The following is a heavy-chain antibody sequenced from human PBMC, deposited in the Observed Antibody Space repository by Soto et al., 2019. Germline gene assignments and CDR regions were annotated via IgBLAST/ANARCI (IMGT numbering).Heavy chain of an antibody. D-gene: IGHD5-18*01. CDR2: INPNSGGT. J-gene: IGHJ5*02. CDR3: AREVIGRYSYGPKNNWFDP. V-gene: IGHV1-2*04. CDR1: GYTFTGYY. Sequence: GASVKVSCKASGYTFTGYYMHWVRQAPGQGLEWMGWINPNSGGTNYAQKFQGWVTMTRDTSISTAYMELSRLRSDDTAVYYCAREVIGRYSYGPKNNWFDPWGQGTLVTVSS.